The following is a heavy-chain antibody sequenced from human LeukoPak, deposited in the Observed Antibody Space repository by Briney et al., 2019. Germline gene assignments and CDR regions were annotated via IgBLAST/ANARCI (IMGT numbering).Heavy chain of an antibody. Sequence: PGRSLRLSCAASGFTFSSYGMHWVRQAPGKGLEWVAVMSYDGSKKYYADSVKGRFTISRDNSKNTLYLQMNSLRAEDTAVYYCAKDRYCSGGSCSGDFDYWGQGTLVTVSS. D-gene: IGHD2-15*01. CDR1: GFTFSSYG. CDR2: MSYDGSKK. CDR3: AKDRYCSGGSCSGDFDY. J-gene: IGHJ4*02. V-gene: IGHV3-30*18.